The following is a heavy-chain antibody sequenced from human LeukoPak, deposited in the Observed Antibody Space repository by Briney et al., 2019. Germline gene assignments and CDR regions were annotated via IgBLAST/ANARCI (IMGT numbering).Heavy chain of an antibody. Sequence: ASVKVSCKASGYTFTSYGISWVRRAPGHRLEWLGWISAYNGNTNYAQKLQGRVTMITDTSTSTAYMELRSLRSDDTAVYYCASVVEWSLHFDYWGQGTLVTVSS. CDR2: ISAYNGNT. V-gene: IGHV1-18*01. CDR3: ASVVEWSLHFDY. CDR1: GYTFTSYG. D-gene: IGHD3-3*01. J-gene: IGHJ4*02.